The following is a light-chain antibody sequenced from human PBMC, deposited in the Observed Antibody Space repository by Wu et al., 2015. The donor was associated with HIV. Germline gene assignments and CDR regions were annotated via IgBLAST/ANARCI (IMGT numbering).Light chain of an antibody. J-gene: IGKJ1*01. V-gene: IGKV3-20*01. CDR3: QQYGSTPRT. CDR2: SAS. Sequence: EIVLTQSPGTLSLSPGERATLSCRASQSVSSTYLAWYQQKPGQAPRLLIYSASSRATGVPDRFSGSGSGTDFTLIIGRQEPEDFAVYYCQQYGSTPRTFGQGTKVEIK. CDR1: QSVSSTY.